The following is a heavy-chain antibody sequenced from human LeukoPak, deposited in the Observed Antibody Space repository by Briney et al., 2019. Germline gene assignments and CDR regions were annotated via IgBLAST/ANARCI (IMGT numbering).Heavy chain of an antibody. CDR2: VYYSGSI. Sequence: SETLSLTCSVSGGSITSGRYYWGWIRQTPGKGLEWIGTVYYSGSIYYNPSLKNRVTISVDTSKNQFSLRLTSVTAADTAVYYCARHSSGYDWYYYYYYMDVWGKGTTVTISS. CDR1: GGSITSGRYY. D-gene: IGHD5-12*01. V-gene: IGHV4-39*01. CDR3: ARHSSGYDWYYYYYYMDV. J-gene: IGHJ6*03.